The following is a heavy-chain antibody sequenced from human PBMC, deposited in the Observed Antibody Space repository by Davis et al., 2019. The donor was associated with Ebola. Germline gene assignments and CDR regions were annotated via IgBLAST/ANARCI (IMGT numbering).Heavy chain of an antibody. D-gene: IGHD1-26*01. J-gene: IGHJ3*02. CDR1: GFNFRKYW. Sequence: GESLKISCAASGFNFRKYWLHWVRQAPGKGLVWVSRIDQDGTRTVYADSVKGRFTIYRDNAKNTLYLQMNSLRAEDTAVYYCARPIVGATLDAFDIWGQGTMVTVSS. V-gene: IGHV3-74*01. CDR2: IDQDGTRT. CDR3: ARPIVGATLDAFDI.